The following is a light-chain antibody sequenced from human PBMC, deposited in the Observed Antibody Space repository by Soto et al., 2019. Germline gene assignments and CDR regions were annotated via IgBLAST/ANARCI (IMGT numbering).Light chain of an antibody. V-gene: IGKV1-5*01. CDR1: QSINNW. Sequence: DIQMTQSPSTLPAFIGDRVTITCRASQSINNWLAWYQQKPGKAPELLIYDASTLGSGVPSRFRGSGSGTEFALTISSLQPDDFATYYCQQYTSLHVAFGQGTKV. CDR3: QQYTSLHVA. CDR2: DAS. J-gene: IGKJ1*01.